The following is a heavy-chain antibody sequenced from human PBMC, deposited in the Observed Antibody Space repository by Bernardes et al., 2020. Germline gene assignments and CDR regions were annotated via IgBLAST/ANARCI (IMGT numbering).Heavy chain of an antibody. Sequence: GGSLRLSCAASGFTFRGYRMHWVRQVPGKGLEWVSKVSWDGSKTSYADSVRGRFIISRDSSRNTVHLQMDSLRKEDTALYYCATVWQSVPVFGVGHDAFAWSSQGTIVTLS. CDR3: ATVWQSVPVFGVGHDAFAW. CDR2: VSWDGSKT. CDR1: GFTFRGYR. V-gene: IGHV3-43*01. J-gene: IGHJ3*01. D-gene: IGHD3-3*01.